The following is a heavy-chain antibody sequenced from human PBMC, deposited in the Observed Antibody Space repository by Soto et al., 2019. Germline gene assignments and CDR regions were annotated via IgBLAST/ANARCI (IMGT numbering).Heavy chain of an antibody. CDR3: ARSILIYDILTGYFDY. J-gene: IGHJ4*02. D-gene: IGHD3-9*01. CDR1: GYTFTSYY. Sequence: ASVKVSCKASGYTFTSYYMHWVRQAPGQGLEWMGIINPSGGSTSYAQKFQGRVTMTRDTSTSTVYMELSSLRSEDTAVYYCARSILIYDILTGYFDYWGQGTLVTVSS. CDR2: INPSGGST. V-gene: IGHV1-46*01.